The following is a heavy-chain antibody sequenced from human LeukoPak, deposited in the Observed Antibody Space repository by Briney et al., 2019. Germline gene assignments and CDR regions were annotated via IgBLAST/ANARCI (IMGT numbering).Heavy chain of an antibody. Sequence: GASVKVSCKASGYTFTSYDINWVRQATGQGLEWMGWMNPNSGSTGYAQKFQGRVTMTRTTSISTDYMELSSLRSEDTAVYYCARRGYSYGYSYYYYMDVWGKGTTVTISS. CDR2: MNPNSGST. V-gene: IGHV1-8*01. CDR3: ARRGYSYGYSYYYYMDV. J-gene: IGHJ6*03. D-gene: IGHD5-18*01. CDR1: GYTFTSYD.